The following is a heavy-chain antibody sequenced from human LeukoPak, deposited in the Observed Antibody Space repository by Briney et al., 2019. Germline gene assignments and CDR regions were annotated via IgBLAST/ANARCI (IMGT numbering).Heavy chain of an antibody. CDR3: ARGSYYDSSGYYLADY. D-gene: IGHD3-22*01. CDR2: ISAYNGHT. Sequence: GASVKVSCKASGYTFTNYGISWVRQAPGQGLEWMGWISAYNGHTKYAQKLQGRVTMTTDTSTSTAYMELRSLRSDDTAVYYCARGSYYDSSGYYLADYWGQGTLVTVSS. CDR1: GYTFTNYG. V-gene: IGHV1-18*04. J-gene: IGHJ4*02.